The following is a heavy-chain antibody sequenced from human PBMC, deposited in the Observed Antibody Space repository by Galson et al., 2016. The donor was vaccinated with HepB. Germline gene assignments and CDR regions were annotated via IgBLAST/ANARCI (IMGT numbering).Heavy chain of an antibody. Sequence: TLSLTCTVSGGSINSGGSINSGGYYWSWIRQHPGKGLEWIGYINHSGTTYYNPSLSSRAAISVDTSKNQFSLEVSSVTAADTAVYYCARVSGNAFDIWGHGTMVTVSS. J-gene: IGHJ3*02. D-gene: IGHD3-10*01. CDR1: GGSINSGGSINSGGYY. CDR2: INHSGTT. CDR3: ARVSGNAFDI. V-gene: IGHV4-31*03.